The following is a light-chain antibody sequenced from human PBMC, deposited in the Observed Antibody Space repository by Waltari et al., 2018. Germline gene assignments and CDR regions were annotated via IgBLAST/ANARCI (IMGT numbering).Light chain of an antibody. CDR1: PSVLYSSNNKNY. Sequence: DIVMTQSPASLAVSLGERATTNCKSRPSVLYSSNNKNYLAWYQQKPGQPPKLLIYWASTRESGVPDRFSGSGSGTDFTLTISSLQAEDVAVYYCQQYYSTLMYTFGQGTKLEIK. CDR2: WAS. J-gene: IGKJ2*01. CDR3: QQYYSTLMYT. V-gene: IGKV4-1*01.